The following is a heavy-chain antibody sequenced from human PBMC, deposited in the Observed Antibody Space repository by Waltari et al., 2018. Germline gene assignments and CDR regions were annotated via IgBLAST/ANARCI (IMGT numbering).Heavy chain of an antibody. Sequence: EVQLLESGGGWVQPGGSMTLSCAASGFPFTDYAMGWVRQAPGEGAVWVSFVVCCGCRAGSTYYAYAVKGPFPISRDHAQNTPYLQMNRLRVDYTALYYCAKPSNHWFGWFDPWGQGTQVTVSS. V-gene: IGHV3-23*01. CDR1: GFPFTDYA. J-gene: IGHJ5*02. CDR3: AKPSNHWFGWFDP. CDR2: VVCCGCRAGST. D-gene: IGHD3-10*01.